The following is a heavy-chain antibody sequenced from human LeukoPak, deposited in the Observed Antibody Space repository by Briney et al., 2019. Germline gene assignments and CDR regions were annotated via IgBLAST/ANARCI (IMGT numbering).Heavy chain of an antibody. J-gene: IGHJ4*02. V-gene: IGHV3-23*01. D-gene: IGHD3-3*01. CDR3: AKGLGFWSGYYTPFDY. CDR1: GFTFSSYA. CDR2: ITASGGST. Sequence: GGSLRLSCAASGFTFSSYAMSWVRQTPGKGLEWISGITASGGSTYHADSVKGRFTISRDNSINTLNLQMNNLRAEDTAIYYCAKGLGFWSGYYTPFDYWGQGSSVTVSS.